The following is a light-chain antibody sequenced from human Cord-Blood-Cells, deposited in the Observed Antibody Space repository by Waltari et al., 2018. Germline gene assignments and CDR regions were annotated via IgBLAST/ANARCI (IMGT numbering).Light chain of an antibody. Sequence: DIVMTQSPDSLAVSLGERATINCNSSQSVLYSSNNKNYLAWYQQKPGQPPKLLIYWASTRESGVPDRFSGSGSGTDFTLTISSLQAEDVAVYYCQQYYSTPQNSFGQGTKLEIK. CDR3: QQYYSTPQNS. CDR1: QSVLYSSNNKNY. CDR2: WAS. J-gene: IGKJ2*03. V-gene: IGKV4-1*01.